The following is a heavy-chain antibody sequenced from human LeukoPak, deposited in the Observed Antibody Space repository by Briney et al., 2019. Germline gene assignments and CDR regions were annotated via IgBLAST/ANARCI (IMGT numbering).Heavy chain of an antibody. CDR2: ITSSSSNK. J-gene: IGHJ4*02. Sequence: GGSLRLSCAASGFPFSRYSMNWVRQAPGEGPEWVSSITSSSSNKDYVDSVKGRFTVSRDNAKNSLYLQMNSLRAEDTAVYYCARQKYLRGPDVEYFDYWGQGTLVTVSS. CDR1: GFPFSRYS. V-gene: IGHV3-21*01. CDR3: ARQKYLRGPDVEYFDY. D-gene: IGHD5/OR15-5a*01.